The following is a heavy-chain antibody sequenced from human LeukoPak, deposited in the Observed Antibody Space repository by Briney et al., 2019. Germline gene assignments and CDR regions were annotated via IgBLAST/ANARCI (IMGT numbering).Heavy chain of an antibody. CDR1: GYTFTGYY. Sequence: ASVKVSCKASGYTFTGYYIHWVRQAPGQGLEWMGWINPNSGGTNYAQKFQGRVTMTRDTSISTAYMELSRLRSDDTAVYYCARFTYCGGDCYSDLVYWGQGTLVTVSS. D-gene: IGHD2-21*02. V-gene: IGHV1-2*02. CDR3: ARFTYCGGDCYSDLVY. J-gene: IGHJ4*02. CDR2: INPNSGGT.